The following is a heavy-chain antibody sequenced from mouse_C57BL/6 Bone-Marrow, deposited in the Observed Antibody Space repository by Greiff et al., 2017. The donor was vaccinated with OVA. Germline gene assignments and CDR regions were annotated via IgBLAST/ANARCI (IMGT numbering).Heavy chain of an antibody. J-gene: IGHJ3*01. Sequence: QVQLQQPGAELVKPGASVKLSCKASGYTFTSYWMHWVKQRPGQGLEWIGMIHPNSGSTNYNEKFKSKATLTVDKSSSTAYMQLSSLTSEDSAVYYCAGYGGYYSWFAYWGQGTLVTVSA. CDR1: GYTFTSYW. CDR3: AGYGGYYSWFAY. CDR2: IHPNSGST. D-gene: IGHD2-3*01. V-gene: IGHV1-64*01.